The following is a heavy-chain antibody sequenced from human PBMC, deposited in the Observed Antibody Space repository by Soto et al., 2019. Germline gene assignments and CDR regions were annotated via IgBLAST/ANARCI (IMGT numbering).Heavy chain of an antibody. D-gene: IGHD5-12*01. CDR1: GYVITSGYY. V-gene: IGHV4-38-2*01. CDR3: ARYFHTYSGPPI. CDR2: VDHSGST. J-gene: IGHJ4*02. Sequence: PSETLSLTCVVSGYVITSGYYWGWIRQPPGKGLEWIGTVDHSGSTYYDPSLQGRVTISIDTSKNQFSLKLTSVTAADTALYYCARYFHTYSGPPIWGQGTLLTVSS.